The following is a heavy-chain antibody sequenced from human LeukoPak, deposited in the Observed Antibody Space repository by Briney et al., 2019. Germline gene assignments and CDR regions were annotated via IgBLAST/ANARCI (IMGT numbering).Heavy chain of an antibody. CDR1: GFTFSTFW. D-gene: IGHD3-22*01. V-gene: IGHV3-74*01. CDR2: INHDGSST. CDR3: AREQAAYYYDSSGYYPYFDY. J-gene: IGHJ4*02. Sequence: GGSLRLSCATSGFTFSTFWMHWVRQAPGKGLVWVSRINHDGSSTNYADSVKGRFTISRDNAKNTLYLQMNSLRAEDTAVYYCAREQAAYYYDSSGYYPYFDYWGQGTLVTVSS.